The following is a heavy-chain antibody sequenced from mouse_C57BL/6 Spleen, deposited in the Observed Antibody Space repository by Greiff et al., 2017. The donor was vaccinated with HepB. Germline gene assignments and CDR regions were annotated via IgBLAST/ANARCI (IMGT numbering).Heavy chain of an antibody. Sequence: QVQLQQSGAELVRPGASVTLSCKASGYTFTDYEMHWVKQTPVHGLEWIGAIDPETGGTAYNQKFKGKAILTADKSSSTAYMEHRSLTSEDSAVYYGTKAKPYYGSRGFDYWGQGTTLTVSS. CDR1: GYTFTDYE. D-gene: IGHD1-1*01. J-gene: IGHJ2*01. V-gene: IGHV1-15*01. CDR2: IDPETGGT. CDR3: TKAKPYYGSRGFDY.